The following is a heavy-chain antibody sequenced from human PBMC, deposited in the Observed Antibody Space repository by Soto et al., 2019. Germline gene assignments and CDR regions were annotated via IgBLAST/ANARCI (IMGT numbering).Heavy chain of an antibody. D-gene: IGHD3-22*01. Sequence: SETLSLTCSVSGGSVTNINYFWAWIRQSPGKGLEWIASIYYTGTTFYNPSLRSRVSMTIDASKNRFSLNLSSVTASDTALYYCARHEYVSSSYDLLDVWGRGTMVTV. J-gene: IGHJ3*01. CDR3: ARHEYVSSSYDLLDV. CDR1: GGSVTNINYF. CDR2: IYYTGTT. V-gene: IGHV4-39*01.